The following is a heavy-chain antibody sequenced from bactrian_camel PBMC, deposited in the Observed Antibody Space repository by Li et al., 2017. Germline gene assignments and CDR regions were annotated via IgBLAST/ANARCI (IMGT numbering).Heavy chain of an antibody. CDR1: GRLDGTNC. V-gene: IGHV3S54*01. CDR3: AAGWSYGVGTLLRRHYDY. J-gene: IGHJ4*01. D-gene: IGHD5*01. CDR2: IVTLGGTT. Sequence: QLVESGGGSVQAGGSLRLSCEVSGRLDGTNCIGWFRQYPGKEREGVAAIVTLGGTTYYDDSVTGRFTISQDNAKKTTYLQMDQLRTEDTAIYYCAAGWSYGVGTLLRRHYDYWGQGTQVTVS.